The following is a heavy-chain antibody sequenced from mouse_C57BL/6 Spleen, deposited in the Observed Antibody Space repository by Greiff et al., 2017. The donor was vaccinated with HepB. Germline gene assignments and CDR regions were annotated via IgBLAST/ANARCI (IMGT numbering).Heavy chain of an antibody. D-gene: IGHD1-1*01. J-gene: IGHJ1*03. CDR3: ARTYYYGSSYGYFDV. V-gene: IGHV1-39*01. CDR2: INPNYGTT. CDR1: GYSFTDYN. Sequence: EVKLQESGPELVKPGASVKISCKASGYSFTDYNMNWVKQSNGKSLEWIGVINPNYGTTSYNQKFKGKATLTVDQSSSTAYMQLNSLTSEDSAVYYCARTYYYGSSYGYFDVWGTGTTVTVSS.